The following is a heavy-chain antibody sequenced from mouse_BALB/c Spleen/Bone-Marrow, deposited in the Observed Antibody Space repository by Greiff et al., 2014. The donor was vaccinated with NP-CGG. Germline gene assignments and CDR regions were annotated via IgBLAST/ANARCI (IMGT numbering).Heavy chain of an antibody. V-gene: IGHV14-3*02. CDR1: GFNIKDTY. CDR2: IDPANGNT. J-gene: IGHJ3*01. CDR3: AAYYNGSSQFAY. Sequence: EVQLQQSGAELVKPGASVKLSCTASGFNIKDTYMHWVKQRPEQGLEWIGRIDPANGNTKYDPKFQGKATITADTSSNTAYLQLSSLTSEDTAVYYGAAYYNGSSQFAYWGQGTLVTVSA. D-gene: IGHD1-1*01.